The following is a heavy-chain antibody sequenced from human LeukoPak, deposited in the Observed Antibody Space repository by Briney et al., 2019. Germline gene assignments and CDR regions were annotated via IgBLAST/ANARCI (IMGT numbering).Heavy chain of an antibody. Sequence: PGGSLRLSCAASGFSVSSNYINWVRQAPGKGLEWVSVSYSGGSTYYADSVKGRITISRDNSKNTLYLQMNSLRAEDTAVYYCATTPGSSWYAGLALWGQGTLVTVSS. D-gene: IGHD6-13*01. V-gene: IGHV3-66*01. J-gene: IGHJ4*02. CDR2: SYSGGST. CDR1: GFSVSSNY. CDR3: ATTPGSSWYAGLAL.